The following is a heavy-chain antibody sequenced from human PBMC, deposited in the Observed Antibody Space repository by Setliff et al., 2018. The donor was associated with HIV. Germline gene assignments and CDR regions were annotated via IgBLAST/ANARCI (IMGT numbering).Heavy chain of an antibody. CDR1: GFTFSTYS. CDR3: HSGYDTEEQSYFDY. J-gene: IGHJ4*02. Sequence: GGSLRLSCAASGFTFSTYSMTWVRQAPGKGLDWVSSIIGSSTTYADSGKDRFTISRDNAKNTLYLQMNSLRAEDTGVYYCHSGYDTEEQSYFDYWGQGALVTVSS. D-gene: IGHD5-12*01. V-gene: IGHV3-21*01. CDR2: IIGSST.